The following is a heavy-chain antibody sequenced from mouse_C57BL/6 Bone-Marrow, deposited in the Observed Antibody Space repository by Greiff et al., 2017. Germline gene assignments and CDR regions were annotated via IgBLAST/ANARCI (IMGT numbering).Heavy chain of an antibody. Sequence: EVHLVESGGDLVKPGGSLKLSCAASGFTFSSYGMSWVRQTPDKRLEWVATISSGGSYTYYPDSVKGRFTISRDNAKHTLYLQMSSLKSEDTAMYYCARQGYYYGSDWYFDVWGTGTTVTVSS. J-gene: IGHJ1*03. CDR1: GFTFSSYG. V-gene: IGHV5-6*01. CDR3: ARQGYYYGSDWYFDV. CDR2: ISSGGSYT. D-gene: IGHD1-1*01.